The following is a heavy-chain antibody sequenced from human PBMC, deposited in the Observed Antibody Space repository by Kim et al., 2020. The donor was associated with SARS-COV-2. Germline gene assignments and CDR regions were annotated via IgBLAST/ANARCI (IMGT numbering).Heavy chain of an antibody. CDR3: AKTLWFGELGIDP. J-gene: IGHJ5*02. V-gene: IGHV3-30*18. CDR1: GFTFSSYG. CDR2: ISYDGSNK. Sequence: GGSLRLSCAASGFTFSSYGMHWVRQAPGKGLEWVAVISYDGSNKYYADSVKGRFTISRDNSKNTLYLQMNSLRAEDTAVYYCAKTLWFGELGIDPWGQGTLVTVSS. D-gene: IGHD3-10*01.